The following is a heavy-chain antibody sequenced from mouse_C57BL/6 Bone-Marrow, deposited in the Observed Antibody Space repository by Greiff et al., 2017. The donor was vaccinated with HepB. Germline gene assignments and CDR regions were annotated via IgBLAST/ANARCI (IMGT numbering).Heavy chain of an antibody. Sequence: VQLQQSGAELVRPGASVKLSCKASGYTFTDYYINWVKQRPGQGLEWIARIYPGSGNTYYNEKFKGKATLTAEKSSSTAYMQLSSLTSEDSAVYFCARTPPYGYGAMDYWGQGTSVTVSS. CDR3: ARTPPYGYGAMDY. D-gene: IGHD2-2*01. V-gene: IGHV1-76*01. CDR2: IYPGSGNT. CDR1: GYTFTDYY. J-gene: IGHJ4*01.